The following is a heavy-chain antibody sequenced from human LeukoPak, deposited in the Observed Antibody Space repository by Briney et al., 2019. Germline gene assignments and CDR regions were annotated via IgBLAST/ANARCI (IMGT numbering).Heavy chain of an antibody. CDR3: AREDTRGRLQYYFDY. D-gene: IGHD2-15*01. V-gene: IGHV3-11*01. J-gene: IGHJ4*02. CDR2: TSGSGSTI. CDR1: GYTYSHYH. Sequence: PGGPLRLPCAASGYTYSHYHMSWIRHAPGKALEWVSYTSGSGSTIYYADSVKGRFTISRDKAKSSLYLQMNSLRAEDTAVYYCAREDTRGRLQYYFDYWGQGNLVIVSS.